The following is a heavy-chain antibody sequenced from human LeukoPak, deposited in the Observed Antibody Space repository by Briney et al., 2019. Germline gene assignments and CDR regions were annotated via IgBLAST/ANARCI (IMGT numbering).Heavy chain of an antibody. D-gene: IGHD1-26*01. CDR2: TDPKSGGT. J-gene: IGHJ4*02. CDR1: GYTFTGYY. Sequence: RGASVKVSCKTSGYTFTGYYLHWVRQAPRQGLEWMGWTDPKSGGTNYAQRFQGRVTMTRDTSISTVYMELSSLRSDDTAVYYCAKDLGGGSYQPSDYWGQGTLVTVSS. V-gene: IGHV1-2*02. CDR3: AKDLGGGSYQPSDY.